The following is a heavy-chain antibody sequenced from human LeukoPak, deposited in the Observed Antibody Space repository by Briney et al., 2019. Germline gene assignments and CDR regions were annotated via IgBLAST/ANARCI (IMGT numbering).Heavy chain of an antibody. J-gene: IGHJ4*02. V-gene: IGHV5-51*01. CDR3: ARHGGGEGWEYYFDY. CDR1: GSSFTSYW. D-gene: IGHD2-21*01. Sequence: GGSLEISYQGSGSSFTSYWIGWVRQLPGKGLEWMGIIYPGDSDTRYSPSFQGQVTISADKSISTAYLQWSSLKASDTAMYYCARHGGGEGWEYYFDYWGQGTLVTVSS. CDR2: IYPGDSDT.